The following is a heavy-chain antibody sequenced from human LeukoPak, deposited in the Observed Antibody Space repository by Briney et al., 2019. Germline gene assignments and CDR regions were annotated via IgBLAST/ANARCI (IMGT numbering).Heavy chain of an antibody. J-gene: IGHJ4*02. V-gene: IGHV5-51*01. CDR1: GYSFTSHW. CDR2: IYPGDSDT. Sequence: GEFLKISCKGSGYSFTSHWIGWVRQKPGKGLEWVGIIYPGDSDTRYSPSFQGQVTMSVDKSINTAYLQWNSLKASDSAMYYCTRLSEWELPDYWGQGTLVTVSS. D-gene: IGHD1-7*01. CDR3: TRLSEWELPDY.